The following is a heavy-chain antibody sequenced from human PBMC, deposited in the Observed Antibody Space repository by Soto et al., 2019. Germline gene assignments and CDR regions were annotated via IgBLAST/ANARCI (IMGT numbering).Heavy chain of an antibody. CDR2: IYHSGST. D-gene: IGHD6-13*01. CDR1: GGSITSDDNW. J-gene: IGHJ4*02. V-gene: IGHV4-4*02. Sequence: SETLSLTCAVSGGSITSDDNWWSWVRQPPGKGLEWIGEIYHSGSTNYNPSLNSRVTISVDKSKNQFSLKLTSVTAADTAVYYCVSSSWYSLDYWGQGALVNVSS. CDR3: VSSSWYSLDY.